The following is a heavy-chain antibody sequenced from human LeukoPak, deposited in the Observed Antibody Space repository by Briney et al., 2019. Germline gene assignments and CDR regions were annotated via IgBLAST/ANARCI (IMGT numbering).Heavy chain of an antibody. CDR2: ISYDGGNK. J-gene: IGHJ4*02. V-gene: IGHV3-30*04. CDR1: GFTFSSYA. Sequence: GGSLRLSCAASGFTFSSYAMHWVRQAPGKGLEWVAVISYDGGNKYYADSVKGRFTISRDNSKNTPYLQMNSLRAEDTAVYYCARDRGQLVNDYWGQGTLVTVSS. D-gene: IGHD6-13*01. CDR3: ARDRGQLVNDY.